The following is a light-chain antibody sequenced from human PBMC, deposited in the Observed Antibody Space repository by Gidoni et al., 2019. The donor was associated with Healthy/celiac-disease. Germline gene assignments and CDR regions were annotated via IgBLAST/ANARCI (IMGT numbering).Light chain of an antibody. CDR3: QQSYSTPLT. V-gene: IGKV1-39*01. Sequence: DLQITQSPSSLSASVAHRVTITCRASQRISSYLNWYQQKPGKARKLLIYAASSLQSGVPSRFSGSGAGTDFTLTISSLQPEDFATYYCQQSYSTPLTFXGXTKVEIK. CDR1: QRISSY. J-gene: IGKJ4*01. CDR2: AAS.